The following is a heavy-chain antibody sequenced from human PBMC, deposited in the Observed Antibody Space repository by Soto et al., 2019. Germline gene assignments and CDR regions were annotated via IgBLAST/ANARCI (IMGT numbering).Heavy chain of an antibody. Sequence: QVQLVESGGGVVQPGRSLRLSCAASGFTFSSYGMHWVRQAPGEGLEWVAVISYDGSNKYYADSVKGRFTISRDNSKNTLYLQMNSLRAEDTAVYYCAKDWQWLVTDGNYFDYWGQGTLVTVSS. CDR3: AKDWQWLVTDGNYFDY. V-gene: IGHV3-30*18. CDR1: GFTFSSYG. CDR2: ISYDGSNK. J-gene: IGHJ4*02. D-gene: IGHD6-19*01.